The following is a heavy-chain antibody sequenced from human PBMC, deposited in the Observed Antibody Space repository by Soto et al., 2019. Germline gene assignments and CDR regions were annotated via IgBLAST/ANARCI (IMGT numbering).Heavy chain of an antibody. D-gene: IGHD2-2*01. CDR2: IIPISDTT. CDR3: ARSQGSSTSLEIYYYYYYGMDV. J-gene: IGHJ6*02. V-gene: IGHV1-69*01. CDR1: GGTFSSYA. Sequence: QVPLVQSGAEVKKPGSSVKVSCKASGGTFSSYAISWVRQAPGQGLEWMGGIIPISDTTNYAQKFQGRVTITADESTSTAYMELSSLRSEDTAVYYCARSQGSSTSLEIYYYYYYGMDVWGQGITVTVSS.